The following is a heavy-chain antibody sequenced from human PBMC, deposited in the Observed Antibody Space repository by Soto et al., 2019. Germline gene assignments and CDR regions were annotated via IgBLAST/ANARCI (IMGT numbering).Heavy chain of an antibody. CDR3: ATILGRFLES. J-gene: IGHJ4*02. CDR1: GGSFSSYA. V-gene: IGHV1-69*06. Sequence: SGKGSCNGSGGSFSSYAMSWVRQAPGQGLEWMGGIIPISDTAHYAQNFQGRITMTADKSTNTAYMELSGLRSEDTALYYCATILGRFLESWGQGTRVPVSS. D-gene: IGHD3-9*01. CDR2: IIPISDTA.